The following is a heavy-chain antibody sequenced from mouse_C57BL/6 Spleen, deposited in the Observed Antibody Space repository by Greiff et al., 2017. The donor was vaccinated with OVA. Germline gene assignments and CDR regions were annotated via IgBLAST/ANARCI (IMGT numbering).Heavy chain of an antibody. J-gene: IGHJ2*01. CDR3: ARIAGYYYGSIVFDY. Sequence: VQLQESGPELVKPGASVKISCKASGYAFSSSWMNWVKQRPGKGLEWIGRIYPGDGDTNYNGKFKGKATLTADKSSSTAYMQLSSLTSEDSAVYFCARIAGYYYGSIVFDYWGQGTTLTVSS. CDR1: GYAFSSSW. CDR2: IYPGDGDT. V-gene: IGHV1-82*01. D-gene: IGHD1-1*01.